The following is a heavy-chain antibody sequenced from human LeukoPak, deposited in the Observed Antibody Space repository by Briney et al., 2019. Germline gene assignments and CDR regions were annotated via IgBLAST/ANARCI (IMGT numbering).Heavy chain of an antibody. V-gene: IGHV1-2*02. J-gene: IGHJ5*02. Sequence: ASVKVSCKASGYTFTSYGISWVRQAPGQGLEWMGWINPNSGGTNYAQKFQGRVTMTRDTSISTAYMELSRLRSDDTAVYYCARSTGYLGNWFDPWGQGTLVTVSS. CDR2: INPNSGGT. CDR3: ARSTGYLGNWFDP. CDR1: GYTFTSYG. D-gene: IGHD3-9*01.